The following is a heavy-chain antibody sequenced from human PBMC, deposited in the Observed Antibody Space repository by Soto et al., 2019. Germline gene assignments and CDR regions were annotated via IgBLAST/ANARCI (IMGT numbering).Heavy chain of an antibody. CDR1: GFTFSSYA. J-gene: IGHJ1*01. CDR2: ISGSGGST. V-gene: IGHV3-23*01. Sequence: GESLKISCAASGFTFSSYAMSWVRQAPGKGLEWVSAISGSGGSTYYADSVKGRFTISRDNSKNTLYLQMNSLRAEDTAVYYCAREARAEYFQHWGQGTLVTVSS. CDR3: AREARAEYFQH.